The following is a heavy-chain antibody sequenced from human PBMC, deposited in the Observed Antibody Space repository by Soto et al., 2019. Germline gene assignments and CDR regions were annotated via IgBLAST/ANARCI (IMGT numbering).Heavy chain of an antibody. CDR1: GFTFSSYA. J-gene: IGHJ6*02. CDR3: AKDKGYSYGPQNYGMDV. D-gene: IGHD5-18*01. V-gene: IGHV3-9*01. CDR2: ISWNSGSI. Sequence: GGSLRLSCAASGFTFSSYAMSWVRQAPGKGLEWVSGISWNSGSIGYADSVKGRFTISRDNAKNSLYLQINSLRAEDTALYYCAKDKGYSYGPQNYGMDVWGQGTTVTVSS.